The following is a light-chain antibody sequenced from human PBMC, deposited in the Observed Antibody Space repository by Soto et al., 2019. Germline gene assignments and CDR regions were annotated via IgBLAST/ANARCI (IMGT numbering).Light chain of an antibody. V-gene: IGKV1-6*01. CDR3: LQDYNYPPT. CDR2: ATS. Sequence: APQMTQSPSSLSASVGDRVTITCRASQDIKNDLGWYQQKPGKAPRLLIHATSNLQSGVPSRFSGSGSGTDFTLTISSLQPEDFATYYCLQDYNYPPTFGQGTKLEIK. CDR1: QDIKND. J-gene: IGKJ2*01.